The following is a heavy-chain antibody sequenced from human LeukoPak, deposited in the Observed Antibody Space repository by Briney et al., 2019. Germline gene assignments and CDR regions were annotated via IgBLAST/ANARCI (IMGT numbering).Heavy chain of an antibody. Sequence: PGGSLRLSCATSGFTFNTYWMSWVRQAPGKGLEWVANIKQDGSETYYADSVKGRFTIFKDNAKNSLYLQMDSLRVEDTAVYYCANGDGFDYWGQGTLVIVSS. J-gene: IGHJ4*02. CDR1: GFTFNTYW. D-gene: IGHD5-24*01. V-gene: IGHV3-7*01. CDR3: ANGDGFDY. CDR2: IKQDGSET.